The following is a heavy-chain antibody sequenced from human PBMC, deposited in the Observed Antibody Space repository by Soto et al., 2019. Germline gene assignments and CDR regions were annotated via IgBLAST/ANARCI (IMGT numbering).Heavy chain of an antibody. J-gene: IGHJ6*02. CDR3: AGTDYYCDGMDV. CDR2: ISSSSSTI. CDR1: GFTFSSYS. V-gene: IGHV3-48*02. Sequence: EVQLVESGGGLVQPGGSLRLSCAASGFTFSSYSMNWVRQAPGKGLEWVSYISSSSSTIYYADSVKGRFTISRDNAKNTLYRKMNSLRDEDTAVYDCAGTDYYCDGMDVWGQGTTVTVSS.